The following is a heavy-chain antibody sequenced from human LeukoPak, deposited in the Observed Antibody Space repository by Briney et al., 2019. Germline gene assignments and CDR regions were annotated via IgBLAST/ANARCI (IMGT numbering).Heavy chain of an antibody. CDR2: IYYSGST. V-gene: IGHV4-59*01. Sequence: GSLRLSCAASGFTFSTFAMHWIRQPPGKGLEWIGYIYYSGSTNYNPSLKSRVTISVLTSKNRFSLKLSSVTAADTAVYYCATLTGGDDAFDIWGQGTMVTVSS. CDR3: ATLTGGDDAFDI. D-gene: IGHD4-23*01. CDR1: GFTFSTFA. J-gene: IGHJ3*02.